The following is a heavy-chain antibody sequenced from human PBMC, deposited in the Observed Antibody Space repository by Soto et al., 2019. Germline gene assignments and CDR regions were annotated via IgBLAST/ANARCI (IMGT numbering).Heavy chain of an antibody. Sequence: ESGGGVVQPGRSLRLSCAASGFTFSSYGMHWVRQAPGKGLEWVAVIWYDGSNKYYADSVKGRFTISRDNSKNTLYLQMNSLRAEDTAVYYCARGYDSSGYYNYYFDYWGQGTLVTVSS. CDR2: IWYDGSNK. V-gene: IGHV3-33*01. CDR1: GFTFSSYG. D-gene: IGHD3-22*01. CDR3: ARGYDSSGYYNYYFDY. J-gene: IGHJ4*02.